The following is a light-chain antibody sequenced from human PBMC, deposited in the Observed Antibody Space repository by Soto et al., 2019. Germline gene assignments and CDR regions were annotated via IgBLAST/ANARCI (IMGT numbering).Light chain of an antibody. CDR2: GAS. V-gene: IGKV3-20*01. J-gene: IGKJ2*01. CDR3: QQFDDSPPAFT. CDR1: QTVSSRY. Sequence: ESVLTQSPGTLSLSPEERATLSCRASQTVSSRYLTWYQQKPGQAPRLLIYGASIRATGIPDRFSGSRSGADFTLTISRLEPEDFAVYYCQQFDDSPPAFTFGQGTKLEI.